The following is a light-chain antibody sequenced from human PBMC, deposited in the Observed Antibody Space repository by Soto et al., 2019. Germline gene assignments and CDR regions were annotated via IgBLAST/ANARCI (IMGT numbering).Light chain of an antibody. V-gene: IGKV3-15*01. CDR1: ESDSSN. CDR3: QQYNKWPLT. J-gene: IGKJ4*01. Sequence: EIVMTQSPATLSVSQGERATLSCRASESDSSNLAWYQQKPGQAPRLLIYGASTRATGIPARFSGSGSGTEFTLTISSLQSEDFAVYYCQQYNKWPLTFGGGTKVEIK. CDR2: GAS.